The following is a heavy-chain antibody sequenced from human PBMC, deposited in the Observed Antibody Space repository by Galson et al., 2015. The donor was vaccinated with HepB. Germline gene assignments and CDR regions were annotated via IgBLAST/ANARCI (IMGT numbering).Heavy chain of an antibody. J-gene: IGHJ2*01. CDR3: ARAGYCGGDCYAIQRYWYFDL. Sequence: SLRLSCAASGFTFRDYSINWVRQAPGKGLEWVSYISAGRRYMYYADSERGRFTISRDNAENSLYLQTNSLRAEDTGVYYCARAGYCGGDCYAIQRYWYFDLWGRGTLVTVSS. D-gene: IGHD2-21*02. CDR1: GFTFRDYS. CDR2: ISAGRRYM. V-gene: IGHV3-21*01.